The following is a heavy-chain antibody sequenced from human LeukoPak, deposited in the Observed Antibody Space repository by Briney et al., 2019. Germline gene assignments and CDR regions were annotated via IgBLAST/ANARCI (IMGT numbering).Heavy chain of an antibody. CDR1: GYTFTDYY. V-gene: IGHV1-46*01. J-gene: IGHJ2*01. CDR2: INPSGGST. CDR3: ARGGVVVVAARPTDWYFDL. D-gene: IGHD2-15*01. Sequence: VKVSCKASGYTFTDYYMHWVRQAPGQGLEWVGIINPSGGSTSYAQKFQGRVTMTRDTSTSTVYMELSSLRSEDTAVYYCARGGVVVVAARPTDWYFDLWGRGTLVTVSS.